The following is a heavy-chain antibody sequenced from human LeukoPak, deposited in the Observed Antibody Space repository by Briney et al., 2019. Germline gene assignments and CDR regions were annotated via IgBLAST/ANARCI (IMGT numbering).Heavy chain of an antibody. CDR1: GYAFTSYG. CDR3: ARDHMVRGDYYYMDV. CDR2: ISAYNGNT. D-gene: IGHD3-10*01. V-gene: IGHV1-18*01. Sequence: GASVKVSCKASGYAFTSYGISWVRQAPGQGLEWMGWISAYNGNTNYAQKLQGRVTMTTDTSTSTAYMELRSLRSDDTAVYYCARDHMVRGDYYYMDVWGKGTTVTISS. J-gene: IGHJ6*03.